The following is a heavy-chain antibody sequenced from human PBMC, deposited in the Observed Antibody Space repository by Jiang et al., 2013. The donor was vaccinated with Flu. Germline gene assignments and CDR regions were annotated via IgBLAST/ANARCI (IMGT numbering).Heavy chain of an antibody. CDR3: ARGGMALGGDSSGYYYTS. V-gene: IGHV1-69*01. CDR2: IIPIFGTA. Sequence: GTFSSYAISWVRQAPGQGLEWMGGIIPIFGTANYAQKFQGRVTITADESTSTAYMELSSLRSEDTAVYYCARGGMALGGDSSGYYYTSWGQGTLVTVSS. CDR1: GTFSSYA. J-gene: IGHJ5*02. D-gene: IGHD3-22*01.